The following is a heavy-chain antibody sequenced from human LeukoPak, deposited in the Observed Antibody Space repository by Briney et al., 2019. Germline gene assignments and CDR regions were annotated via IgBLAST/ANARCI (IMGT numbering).Heavy chain of an antibody. J-gene: IGHJ4*02. Sequence: GGSLRLSCAASGFTFGNYSMHWVRQAPGKGLEWVSDIRRNSGRIGYADSVKGRFTISRDNAKNSLYLQMNSLRAEDTALYYCAKDIAYYYGSGSSWYFDYWGQGTLVTVSS. V-gene: IGHV3-9*01. CDR3: AKDIAYYYGSGSSWYFDY. D-gene: IGHD3-10*01. CDR1: GFTFGNYS. CDR2: IRRNSGRI.